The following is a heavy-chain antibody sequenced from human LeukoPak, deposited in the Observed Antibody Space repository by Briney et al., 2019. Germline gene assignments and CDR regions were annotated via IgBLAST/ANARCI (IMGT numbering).Heavy chain of an antibody. V-gene: IGHV4-38-2*02. CDR3: ARPRGYCSGGSCSPGGHFDY. J-gene: IGHJ4*02. D-gene: IGHD2-15*01. Sequence: SETLSLTCTVSGYSISSGYYWGWIRQPPGKGLEWIGSIYHSGSTYYNPSLKSRVTISVDTSKNQFSLKLSSVTAAATAVYYCARPRGYCSGGSCSPGGHFDYWGQGTLVTVSS. CDR2: IYHSGST. CDR1: GYSISSGYY.